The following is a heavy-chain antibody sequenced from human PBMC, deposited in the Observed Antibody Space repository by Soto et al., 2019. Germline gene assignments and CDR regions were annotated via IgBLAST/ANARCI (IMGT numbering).Heavy chain of an antibody. CDR1: GFTFSSYG. V-gene: IGHV3-33*01. J-gene: IGHJ5*02. CDR2: IWYDGSNK. Sequence: QVQLVESGGGVVQPGRSLRLSCAASGFTFSSYGMHWVRQAPGKGLEWVAVIWYDGSNKYYADSVKGRFTISRDNSKNTLYLQMNSLRAEDTALYYCARVMVTTGWFDPWGQGTLVTVSS. CDR3: ARVMVTTGWFDP. D-gene: IGHD2-8*01.